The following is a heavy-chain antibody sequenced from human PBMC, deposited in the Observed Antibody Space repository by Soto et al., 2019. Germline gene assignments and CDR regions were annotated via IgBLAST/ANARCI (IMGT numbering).Heavy chain of an antibody. J-gene: IGHJ4*02. D-gene: IGHD6-19*01. Sequence: QVQLVQSGAEVKKPGASVKVSCKAAGYTFTSYGISWVRQAPGQGLEWMGWISAYNGNTNYAQKLQGRVTMTTETPTSTDNMELRSLRSDDRAVYYCARGDGYDWRYSSDDYWGQGTLGTVSS. CDR1: GYTFTSYG. CDR2: ISAYNGNT. CDR3: ARGDGYDWRYSSDDY. V-gene: IGHV1-18*01.